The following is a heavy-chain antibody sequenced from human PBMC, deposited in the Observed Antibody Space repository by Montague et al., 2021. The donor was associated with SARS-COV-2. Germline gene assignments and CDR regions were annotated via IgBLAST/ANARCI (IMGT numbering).Heavy chain of an antibody. CDR1: GGSFSNFS. D-gene: IGHD3-22*01. J-gene: IGHJ4*02. CDR3: ARAPRHSFGYWAY. CDR2: INHRGYI. Sequence: SETLSLTCAVYGGSFSNFSWSWIRQPPGKGLEWIGEINHRGYIDYNPSLESRVTISVDTSKNQFSLKVNSVTAADTAVYYCARAPRHSFGYWAYWGQGTLLTVSS. V-gene: IGHV4-34*01.